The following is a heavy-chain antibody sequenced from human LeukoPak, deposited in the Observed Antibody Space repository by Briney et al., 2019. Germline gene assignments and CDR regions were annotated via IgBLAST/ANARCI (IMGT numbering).Heavy chain of an antibody. J-gene: IGHJ4*02. D-gene: IGHD6-19*01. V-gene: IGHV3-23*01. CDR1: GITFNNYA. CDR2: ISGSGGVT. CDR3: AKSVGWVKYYFDY. Sequence: GGSLRLSCAASGITFNNYAMSWVRQAPGKGLEWVSDISGSGGVTHYADSVKGRFTISRDNSKNTLYLQMNSPRAEDTAVYYCAKSVGWVKYYFDYWGQGTLVTVSS.